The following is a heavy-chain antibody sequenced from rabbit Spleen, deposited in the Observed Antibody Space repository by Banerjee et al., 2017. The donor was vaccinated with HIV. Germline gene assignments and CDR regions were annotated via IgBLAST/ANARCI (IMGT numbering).Heavy chain of an antibody. Sequence: QSLEESGGDLVKPGASLTLTCTASGFDFSNSYWICWVRQAPGKGLEWIGCIYTASGSAYYANWAKGRFTISKTSSTTVTLQMTSLTAADTATYFCAGDHAISGYRFNLWGPGTLVTVS. D-gene: IGHD1-1*01. CDR1: GFDFSNSYW. CDR3: AGDHAISGYRFNL. CDR2: IYTASGSA. J-gene: IGHJ4*01. V-gene: IGHV1S40*01.